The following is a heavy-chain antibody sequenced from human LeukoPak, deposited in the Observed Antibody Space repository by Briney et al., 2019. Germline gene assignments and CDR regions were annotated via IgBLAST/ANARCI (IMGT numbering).Heavy chain of an antibody. CDR2: IWYDGSNK. CDR3: ARVTDGDIVVVPAALDY. D-gene: IGHD2-2*01. Sequence: GGSLRLSCAASGFTFSSYGMHWVRQAPGKGLEWVAVIWYDGSNKYYADSMKGRFTISRDNSKNTLYLQMNSLRAEDTAVYYCARVTDGDIVVVPAALDYWGQGTLVTVSS. CDR1: GFTFSSYG. J-gene: IGHJ4*02. V-gene: IGHV3-33*01.